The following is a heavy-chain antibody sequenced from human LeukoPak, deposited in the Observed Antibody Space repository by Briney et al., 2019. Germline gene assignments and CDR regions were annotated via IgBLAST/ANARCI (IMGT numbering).Heavy chain of an antibody. D-gene: IGHD6-19*01. CDR1: GFTFSSYA. CDR2: ISGSDGST. J-gene: IGHJ1*01. Sequence: GASLRLSCAASGFTFSSYAMSWVRQAPGKGLEWVSAISGSDGSTYYADSVKGRFTISRDNSKNTLYLQMNSLRAEDTAVYYCAKGRSSGWYLYQPPLQHWGQGTLVTVSS. CDR3: AKGRSSGWYLYQPPLQH. V-gene: IGHV3-23*01.